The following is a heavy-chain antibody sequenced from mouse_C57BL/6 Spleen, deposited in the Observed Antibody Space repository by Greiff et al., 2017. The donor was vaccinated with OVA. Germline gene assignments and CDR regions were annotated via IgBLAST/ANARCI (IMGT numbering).Heavy chain of an antibody. D-gene: IGHD1-1*01. CDR2: IYPSDSET. CDR3: AREVPFTTGDAMDY. CDR1: GYTFTSYW. V-gene: IGHV1-61*01. Sequence: VQLQQPGAELVRPGSSVKLSCKASGYTFTSYWMDWVKQRPGQGLEWIVNIYPSDSETHYNQKFKDKATLTVDKSSSTAYMQLSSLTSEDSAVYYCAREVPFTTGDAMDYWGQGTSVTVSS. J-gene: IGHJ4*01.